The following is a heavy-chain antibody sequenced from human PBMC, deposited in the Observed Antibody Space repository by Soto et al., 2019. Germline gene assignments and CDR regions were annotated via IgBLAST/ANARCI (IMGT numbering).Heavy chain of an antibody. Sequence: PGGSLRLSCAASGFIFTNYAMNWVRQAPGKGLEWVSVIGGRGNSAYYADSVQGRFTISRDNSKNTLSLQMSSLTADDTAIYYCVREGRGSLDFWGRGTVVTVSS. V-gene: IGHV3-23*01. J-gene: IGHJ3*01. CDR2: IGGRGNSA. D-gene: IGHD5-12*01. CDR1: GFIFTNYA. CDR3: VREGRGSLDF.